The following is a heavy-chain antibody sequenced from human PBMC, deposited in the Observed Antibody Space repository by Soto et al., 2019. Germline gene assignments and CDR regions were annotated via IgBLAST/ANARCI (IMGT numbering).Heavy chain of an antibody. V-gene: IGHV1-69*13. CDR3: ATEVNIAVALYGMDV. J-gene: IGHJ6*02. Sequence: SVKVSCKASGGTFSSYAISWVRQAPGQGLEWMGGIIPIFGTANYAQKFQDRVTITADESTSTAYMELSSLRSEDTAVYYCATEVNIAVALYGMDVWGQGTTVTVSS. D-gene: IGHD6-19*01. CDR2: IIPIFGTA. CDR1: GGTFSSYA.